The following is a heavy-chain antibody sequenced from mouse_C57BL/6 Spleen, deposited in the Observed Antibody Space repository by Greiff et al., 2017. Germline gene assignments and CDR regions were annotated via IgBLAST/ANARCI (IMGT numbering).Heavy chain of an antibody. CDR3: ARDPLVAPFDY. D-gene: IGHD1-1*01. Sequence: QVQLKQSGPELVKPGASVKISCKASGYAFSSSWMNWVKQRPGKGLEWIGRIYPGDGDTNYNGKFKGKATLTADKFSSTAYMQLSSLTSEDSAVYFCARDPLVAPFDYWGQGTTLTVSS. CDR1: GYAFSSSW. CDR2: IYPGDGDT. J-gene: IGHJ2*01. V-gene: IGHV1-82*01.